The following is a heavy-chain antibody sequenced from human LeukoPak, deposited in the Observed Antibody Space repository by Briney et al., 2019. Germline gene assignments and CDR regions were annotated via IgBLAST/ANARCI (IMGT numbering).Heavy chain of an antibody. J-gene: IGHJ3*02. V-gene: IGHV4-34*01. CDR2: INHSGST. Sequence: SETLSLTCAVYGGSFSGYYWSWIRQPPGKGLEWIGEINHSGSTKYNPSLKSRVTISIDTSKNQFSLKLSSVTATDTAVYYCARRTTGTHADAFDIWGQGTKVTVSS. CDR3: ARRTTGTHADAFDI. CDR1: GGSFSGYY. D-gene: IGHD1-1*01.